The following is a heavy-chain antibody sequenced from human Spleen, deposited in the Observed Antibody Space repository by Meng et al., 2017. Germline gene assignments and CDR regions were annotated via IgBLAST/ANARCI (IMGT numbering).Heavy chain of an antibody. D-gene: IGHD2-2*01. V-gene: IGHV1-69*13. J-gene: IGHJ4*02. CDR2: IIPIYGSA. CDR3: ARKAGNCISTTCYSLDY. Sequence: SVKVSCKASGYTLSICDINWVRQAHGQGLEWMGGIIPIYGSADSAQKFQGRVTITADESTSTVFMELSSLRSEDTAVYYCARKAGNCISTTCYSLDYWGQGTLVTVSS. CDR1: GYTLSICD.